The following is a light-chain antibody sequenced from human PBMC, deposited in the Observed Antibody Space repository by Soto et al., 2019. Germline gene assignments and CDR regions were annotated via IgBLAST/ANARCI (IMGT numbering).Light chain of an antibody. CDR3: LQFGSSSWT. V-gene: IGKV3-20*01. Sequence: EIVLTQSPGTLSLSPGERATLSCRASQSVTRSYLAWYQQKPGQAPRLLIYGTSSRATGIPDRFSGSGSGTDFTLTSSRLEPEDFAVYYCLQFGSSSWTFGQGTKVEVK. J-gene: IGKJ1*01. CDR2: GTS. CDR1: QSVTRSY.